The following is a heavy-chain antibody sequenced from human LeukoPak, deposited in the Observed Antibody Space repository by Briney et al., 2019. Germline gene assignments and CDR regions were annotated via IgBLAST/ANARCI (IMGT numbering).Heavy chain of an antibody. CDR3: ARAYYDSSGYFVPYYYYYMDV. D-gene: IGHD3-22*01. CDR2: INPNSGGT. J-gene: IGHJ6*03. CDR1: GYTFTGYY. Sequence: ASVKVSCKASGYTFTGYYMHWVRQAPGQGLEWMGWINPNSGGTNYAQKFQGRVTMTRDTSISTAYMERSRLRSDDTAVYYCARAYYDSSGYFVPYYYYYMDVWGKGTTVTVSS. V-gene: IGHV1-2*02.